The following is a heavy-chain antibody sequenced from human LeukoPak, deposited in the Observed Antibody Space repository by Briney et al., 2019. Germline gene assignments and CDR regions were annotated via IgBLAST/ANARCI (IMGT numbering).Heavy chain of an antibody. J-gene: IGHJ4*02. V-gene: IGHV3-7*01. Sequence: GGSLRLSCAASGFTFSSYWMSWVRQAPGKGLEWVANIKQDGSEKYYVDSVKGRFTISRDNAKNSLYLQMNSLRAEDTAVHYCARINTYYYDSSGFLRLDVTDYWGQGTLVTVSS. D-gene: IGHD3-22*01. CDR3: ARINTYYYDSSGFLRLDVTDY. CDR1: GFTFSSYW. CDR2: IKQDGSEK.